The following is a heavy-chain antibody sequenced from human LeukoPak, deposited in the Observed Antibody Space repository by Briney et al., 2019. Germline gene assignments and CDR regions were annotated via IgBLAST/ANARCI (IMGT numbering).Heavy chain of an antibody. V-gene: IGHV3-7*01. CDR3: AKPITVSGATDGFDI. CDR2: IKQDGNEK. CDR1: GFTFSSYG. Sequence: GGSLRLSCAASGFTFSSYGMHWVRQAPGKGLEWVANIKQDGNEKYYVDSVKGRFTISGDNAKNSLYLQMNSLRVEDTAVYYCAKPITVSGATDGFDIWGQGTMVTVSS. D-gene: IGHD3-3*01. J-gene: IGHJ3*02.